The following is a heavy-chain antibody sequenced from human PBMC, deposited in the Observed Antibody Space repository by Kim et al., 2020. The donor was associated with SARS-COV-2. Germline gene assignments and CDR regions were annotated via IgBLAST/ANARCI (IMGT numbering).Heavy chain of an antibody. CDR2: INHSGST. D-gene: IGHD3-22*01. CDR3: ARYYYDSSGPCGLDY. CDR1: GGSFSGYY. Sequence: SETLSLTCAVYGGSFSGYYRSWIRQPPGKGLEWIGEINHSGSTNYNPSLKSRVTISVDTSKNQFSLKLSSVTAADTAVYYCARYYYDSSGPCGLDYWGQGTLVTVSS. J-gene: IGHJ4*02. V-gene: IGHV4-34*01.